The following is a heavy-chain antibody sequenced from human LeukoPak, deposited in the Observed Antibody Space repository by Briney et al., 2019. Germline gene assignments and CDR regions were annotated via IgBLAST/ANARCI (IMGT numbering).Heavy chain of an antibody. CDR1: GYSFTGYY. CDR3: ARDLFQSSETSSWYYYYYYMDV. V-gene: IGHV1-2*02. CDR2: VNPNSGDT. J-gene: IGHJ6*03. D-gene: IGHD6-13*01. Sequence: AAVKVSCKSSGYSFTGYYLHWVRQAPGQGLEWMGCVNPNSGDTNYAQKFQGSVTMTRDTSISTAYMELSRLRSDDTAVYYCARDLFQSSETSSWYYYYYYMDVWGKGTTVIISS.